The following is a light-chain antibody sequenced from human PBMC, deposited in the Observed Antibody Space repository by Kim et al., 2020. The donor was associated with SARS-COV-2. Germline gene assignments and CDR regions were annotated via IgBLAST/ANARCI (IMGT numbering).Light chain of an antibody. CDR2: CTY. CDR1: ENFNSF. V-gene: IGKV1-5*01. J-gene: IGKJ2*01. CDR3: QQYNSYPYT. Sequence: SASRGDSVTTTCGDRENFNSFLALYQQKRERAPELLIYCTYSVKSGVPSMFSRSISGTEFSLNNSSLQPDDFATYYCQQYNSYPYTFGQETKLEI.